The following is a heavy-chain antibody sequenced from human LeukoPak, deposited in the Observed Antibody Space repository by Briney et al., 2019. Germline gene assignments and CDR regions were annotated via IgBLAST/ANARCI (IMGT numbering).Heavy chain of an antibody. D-gene: IGHD6-13*01. CDR1: GYTFTGYY. J-gene: IGHJ5*02. CDR3: AREGIAAAGRRYNWFDP. V-gene: IGHV1-2*02. CDR2: INPNSGGT. Sequence: ASVKVSCKASGYTFTGYYMHWVRQAPGQGREWMGWINPNSGGTNYAQKFQGRVTMTRDTSISTAYMELSRLRSDDTAVYYCAREGIAAAGRRYNWFDPWGQGTLVTVSS.